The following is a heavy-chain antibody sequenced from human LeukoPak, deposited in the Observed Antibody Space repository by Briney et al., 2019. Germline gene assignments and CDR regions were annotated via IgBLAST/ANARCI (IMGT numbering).Heavy chain of an antibody. CDR2: IYTSGST. J-gene: IGHJ4*02. D-gene: IGHD3-16*01. Sequence: SQTLSLTCTVSGGSISSGSYYWSWIRQPAGKGLEWIGRIYTSGSTNYNPSLKSRVTISVDTSKNQFSLKLCSVTAADTAVYYCARESDDYVWGSYYMNYWGQGTLVTVSS. CDR3: ARESDDYVWGSYYMNY. CDR1: GGSISSGSYY. V-gene: IGHV4-61*02.